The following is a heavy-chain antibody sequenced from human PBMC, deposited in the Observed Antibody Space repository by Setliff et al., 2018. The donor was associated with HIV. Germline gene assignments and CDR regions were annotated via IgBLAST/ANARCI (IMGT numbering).Heavy chain of an antibody. CDR2: IYASGKT. CDR1: GDSLTTYY. Sequence: SLTCNVSGDSLTTYYWSWIRQSGGKGLEWIGRIYASGKTTFNPSLKSRVRMSVDTSKNQFSLKLTSVTASDTAVYYCARGNNDLESFDCWGQGALVTVSS. V-gene: IGHV4-4*07. D-gene: IGHD3-3*01. CDR3: ARGNNDLESFDC. J-gene: IGHJ4*02.